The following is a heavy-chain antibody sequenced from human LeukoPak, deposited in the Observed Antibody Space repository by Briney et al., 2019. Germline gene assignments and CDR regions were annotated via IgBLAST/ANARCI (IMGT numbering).Heavy chain of an antibody. V-gene: IGHV3-23*01. CDR1: GFTFSSYA. CDR3: ARAYYDILTGYWYFDL. Sequence: GGSLRLSCAASGFTFSSYAMSWVRQAPGKGLKWVSTINDNGDGTYYADSVKGRFTISRDNSKNTLYLQMNSLRAEDTAVYYCARAYYDILTGYWYFDLWGRGTLVTVSS. D-gene: IGHD3-9*01. CDR2: INDNGDGT. J-gene: IGHJ2*01.